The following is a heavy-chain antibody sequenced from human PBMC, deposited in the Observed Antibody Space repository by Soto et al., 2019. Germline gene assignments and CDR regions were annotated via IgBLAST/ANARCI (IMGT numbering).Heavy chain of an antibody. CDR3: AKGSIEYSASVEN. D-gene: IGHD5-12*01. Sequence: DVQLLESGGGLVQPGGSLRLSCAASGFSFSSYAMVWVRQAPGKGLEWVAVISASGGSSYFADSVKGRFTLSRDNSKNVLSLEMNSLRAEDTAIYFCAKGSIEYSASVENWGQGTLVVVSS. V-gene: IGHV3-23*01. J-gene: IGHJ4*02. CDR2: ISASGGSS. CDR1: GFSFSSYA.